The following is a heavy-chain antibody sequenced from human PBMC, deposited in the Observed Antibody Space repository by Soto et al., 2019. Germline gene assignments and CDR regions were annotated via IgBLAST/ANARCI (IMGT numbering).Heavy chain of an antibody. CDR2: INHSGST. CDR3: ARVTGGGNFQH. CDR1: GGSFSDYY. V-gene: IGHV4-34*01. D-gene: IGHD2-15*01. J-gene: IGHJ1*01. Sequence: QVQLQQWGAGLLKPSETLSLTCAVYGGSFSDYYWSWIRQPPGKGLEWIGEINHSGSTNYNPSLKSRVTISVDTSKNQCSLKMSSVAAADTAVYYCARVTGGGNFQHWGQCTLVTVSS.